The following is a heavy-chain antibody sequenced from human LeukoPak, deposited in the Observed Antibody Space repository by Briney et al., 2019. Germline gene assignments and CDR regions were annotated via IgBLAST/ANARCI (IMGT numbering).Heavy chain of an antibody. J-gene: IGHJ4*02. V-gene: IGHV4-34*01. CDR3: ARGREGYDYVWGSYRSPPYFAS. Sequence: SETLSLTCAVYGGSFSGYYRSWIRQPPGKGLEWIGEINHSGSTNYNPSLKSRVTISVDTSKNQFSLKLSPVTAADTAVYYCARGREGYDYVWGSYRSPPYFASWGQGTLVTVSS. D-gene: IGHD3-16*02. CDR2: INHSGST. CDR1: GGSFSGYY.